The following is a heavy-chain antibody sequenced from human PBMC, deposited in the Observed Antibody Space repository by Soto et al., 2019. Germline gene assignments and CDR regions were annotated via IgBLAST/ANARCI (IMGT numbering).Heavy chain of an antibody. CDR1: GGSISSYY. CDR2: IYYSGST. Sequence: SETLSLTCTVSGGSISSYYWSWIRQPPGKGLEWIGYIYYSGSTNYNPSLKSRVTISVDTSKNQFSLKLSSVTAADTAVYYCARAHYYGSGSYLSWFDPWGQGTLVTVSS. V-gene: IGHV4-59*01. CDR3: ARAHYYGSGSYLSWFDP. D-gene: IGHD3-10*01. J-gene: IGHJ5*02.